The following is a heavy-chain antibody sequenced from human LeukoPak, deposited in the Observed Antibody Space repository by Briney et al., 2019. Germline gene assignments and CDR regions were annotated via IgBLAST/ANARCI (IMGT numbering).Heavy chain of an antibody. V-gene: IGHV3-53*01. CDR1: GFTGSNNY. J-gene: IGHJ4*02. D-gene: IGHD6-13*01. CDR3: AKDHGIAAAGLLDY. CDR2: IHSSGAT. Sequence: GGSLRLSCAASGFTGSNNYVSWVRQAPGMGREWVSAIHSSGATCYSDSVKGRFTISRDTSKNTLYLQISSLRVEDTAVYYCAKDHGIAAAGLLDYWGQGTLVTVSS.